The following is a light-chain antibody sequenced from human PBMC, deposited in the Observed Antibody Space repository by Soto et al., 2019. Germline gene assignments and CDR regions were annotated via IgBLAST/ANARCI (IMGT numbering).Light chain of an antibody. J-gene: IGKJ4*01. CDR3: QQYNSYSGLT. Sequence: DIQMIQSPSTLSASVGDRVTITCRASQSISSWLAWYQQKPGKAPNLLIYGASSLDSGVPSRFSGSGSGTEFTLTISSLQPDDFATYYCQQYNSYSGLTFGGGTKVEIK. V-gene: IGKV1-5*03. CDR1: QSISSW. CDR2: GAS.